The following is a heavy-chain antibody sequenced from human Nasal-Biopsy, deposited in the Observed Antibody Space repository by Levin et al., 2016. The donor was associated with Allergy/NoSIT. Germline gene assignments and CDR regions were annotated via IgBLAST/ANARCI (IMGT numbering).Heavy chain of an antibody. CDR2: INHSGST. D-gene: IGHD2-2*01. Sequence: SETLSLTCAVYGGSFSGYYWTWIRQPPGKGLEWIGEINHSGSTNYNPSLKSRVTISVDTSKNQFSLRVSSVTAADMAVYYCARAYCSTANCHNIGYYFDSWGQGTLVTVSS. V-gene: IGHV4-34*01. CDR3: ARAYCSTANCHNIGYYFDS. CDR1: GGSFSGYY. J-gene: IGHJ4*02.